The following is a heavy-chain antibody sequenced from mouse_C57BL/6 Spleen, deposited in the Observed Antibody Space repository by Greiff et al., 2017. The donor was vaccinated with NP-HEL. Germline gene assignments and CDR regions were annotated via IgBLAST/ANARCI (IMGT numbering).Heavy chain of an antibody. J-gene: IGHJ2*01. D-gene: IGHD1-1*01. CDR2: ISSGGDYT. CDR3: TRGGSSFDY. Sequence: EVQRVEPGEGLVKPGGSLKLSCAASGFTFSSYAMSWVRQTPEKRLEWVAYISSGGDYTYYADTVKGRVTISRDNARNTLYLQISSLKSEDTAMYYCTRGGSSFDYWGQGTTLTVSS. CDR1: GFTFSSYA. V-gene: IGHV5-9-1*02.